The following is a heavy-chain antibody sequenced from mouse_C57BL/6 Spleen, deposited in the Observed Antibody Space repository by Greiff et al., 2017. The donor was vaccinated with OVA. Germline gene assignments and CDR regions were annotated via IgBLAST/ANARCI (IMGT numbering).Heavy chain of an antibody. Sequence: DVTLQESGDGLVKPGGSLKLSCAASGFTFSSYAMSWVRQPPEQRLEWVAYISSGGDYFYYADTVQCRFTISRDNARNTLYLQMSSLKSEDTAMYYWTRDVVLYPFAYWGQGTLVTVSA. CDR1: GFTFSSYA. V-gene: IGHV5-9-1*02. D-gene: IGHD2-12*01. CDR3: TRDVVLYPFAY. CDR2: ISSGGDYF. J-gene: IGHJ3*01.